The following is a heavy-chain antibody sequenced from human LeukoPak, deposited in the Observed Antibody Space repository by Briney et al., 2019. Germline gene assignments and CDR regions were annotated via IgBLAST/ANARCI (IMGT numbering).Heavy chain of an antibody. CDR2: LSSSSGYI. CDR1: GFTFTNYH. V-gene: IGHV3-21*01. Sequence: KTGGSLRLSCAASGFTFTNYHMDWVRQAPGKGLEWVSFLSSSSGYISYADSVKGRFTISRDNAKNSLFLQMNSLRAEDTAIYYCAKRKYSDSDLRAFDIWGQGTMVTVSS. D-gene: IGHD5-12*01. CDR3: AKRKYSDSDLRAFDI. J-gene: IGHJ3*02.